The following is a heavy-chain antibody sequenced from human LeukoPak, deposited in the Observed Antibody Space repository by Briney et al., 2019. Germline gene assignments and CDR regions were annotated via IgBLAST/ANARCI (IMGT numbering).Heavy chain of an antibody. CDR3: ARHSRNYYDSSGYY. CDR1: GYTFTNYY. V-gene: IGHV1-8*02. J-gene: IGHJ4*02. D-gene: IGHD3-22*01. CDR2: MNPNSGST. Sequence: GASVKVSCKASGYTFTNYYFHWVRQAPGQGLEWMGWMNPNSGSTGYAQKFQGRVTMTRNTSISTAYMELSSLRSEDTAVYYCARHSRNYYDSSGYYWGQGTLVTVSS.